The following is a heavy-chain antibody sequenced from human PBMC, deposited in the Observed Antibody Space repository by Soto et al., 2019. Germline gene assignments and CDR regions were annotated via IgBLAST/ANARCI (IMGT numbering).Heavy chain of an antibody. CDR2: ISYDGSNK. CDR3: VRDGRKYYDESSGYY. CDR1: GFTFSSYA. Sequence: QVQLVESGGGVVQPGRSLRLSCAASGFTFSSYAMHWVRQAPGKGLEWVAVISYDGSNKYYADSVKGRFTISRDNSKNTLYLQMNSQRAEDTAVYYCVRDGRKYYDESSGYYWGRGTLVTVSS. J-gene: IGHJ4*02. D-gene: IGHD3-22*01. V-gene: IGHV3-30-3*01.